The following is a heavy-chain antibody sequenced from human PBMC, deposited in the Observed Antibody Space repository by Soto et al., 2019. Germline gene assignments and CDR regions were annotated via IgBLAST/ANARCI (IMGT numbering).Heavy chain of an antibody. J-gene: IGHJ4*02. Sequence: GGSLRLSCAASGFTFSSYGMHWVRQAPGKGLEWVAVISYDGSNKYYADSVKGRFTISRDNSKNTLYLQMNSLRAEDTAVYYCAKPREYYFDYWGQGTLVTVSS. V-gene: IGHV3-30*18. CDR2: ISYDGSNK. CDR1: GFTFSSYG. CDR3: AKPREYYFDY.